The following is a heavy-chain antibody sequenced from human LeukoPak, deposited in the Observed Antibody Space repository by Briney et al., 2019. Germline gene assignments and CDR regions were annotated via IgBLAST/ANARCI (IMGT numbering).Heavy chain of an antibody. V-gene: IGHV3-53*01. D-gene: IGHD4-23*01. Sequence: GGSLRLSCAASGFTVSGNHMSWVRQAPGKGLNWVSIIYSGGTTYFADSVKGRFTISRDNSKNTLYLQMNSLRAEDTAVYYCARDADYGGSPDAFDIWGRGTIVTVSS. CDR3: ARDADYGGSPDAFDI. J-gene: IGHJ3*02. CDR2: IYSGGTT. CDR1: GFTVSGNH.